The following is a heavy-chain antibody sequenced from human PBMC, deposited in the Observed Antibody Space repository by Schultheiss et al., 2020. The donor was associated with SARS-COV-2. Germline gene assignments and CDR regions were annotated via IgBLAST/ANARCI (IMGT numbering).Heavy chain of an antibody. CDR3: ARDFEYSSSSSDY. V-gene: IGHV3-21*01. D-gene: IGHD6-6*01. Sequence: ETLSLTCAVSGGSISTSKWWGWVRQAPGKGLEWVSSISSSSSYIYYADSVKGRFTISRDNAKNSLYLQMNSLRAEDTAVYYCARDFEYSSSSSDYWGQGTLVTVSS. J-gene: IGHJ4*02. CDR2: ISSSSSYI. CDR1: GGSISTSKW.